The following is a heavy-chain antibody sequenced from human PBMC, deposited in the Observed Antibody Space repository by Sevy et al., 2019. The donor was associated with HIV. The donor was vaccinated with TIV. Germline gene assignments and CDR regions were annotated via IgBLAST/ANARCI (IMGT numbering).Heavy chain of an antibody. CDR2: ILYDGSNK. CDR3: ARGLAALPGYYYGMDV. D-gene: IGHD6-6*01. CDR1: GFTFSTYG. J-gene: IGHJ6*02. V-gene: IGHV3-30*04. Sequence: GSLRLSCTASGFTFSTYGLHWVRQAPGKGLEWVAAILYDGSNKYYGDSVKGRFTISRDNSKNTLYLQMNSLRGEDTAVYYCARGLAALPGYYYGMDVWGQGTTVTVSS.